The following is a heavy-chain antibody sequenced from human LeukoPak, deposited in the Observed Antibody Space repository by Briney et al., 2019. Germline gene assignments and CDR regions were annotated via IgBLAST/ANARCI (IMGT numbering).Heavy chain of an antibody. V-gene: IGHV4-39*07. D-gene: IGHD5-12*01. CDR2: IYYSGST. CDR1: GGSISSSSYY. J-gene: IGHJ6*03. Sequence: SETLSLTCTVSGGSISSSSYYWGWIRQPPGKGLEWIGSIYYSGSTYYNPSLKSRVTISVDTSKNQFSLKLSSVTAADTAVYYCARESRWLRFIDYYYYYMDVWGKGTTVTVSS. CDR3: ARESRWLRFIDYYYYYMDV.